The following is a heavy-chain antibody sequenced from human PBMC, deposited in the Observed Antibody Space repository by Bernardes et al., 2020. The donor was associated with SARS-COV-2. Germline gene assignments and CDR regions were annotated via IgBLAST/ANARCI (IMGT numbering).Heavy chain of an antibody. V-gene: IGHV4-39*01. Sequence: SYTLSLTCTVSGGSIRSSNYYWGWIRQPPGKGLEWIGSIYSSGSSYYNPSLQSRVRESVDTSKNQFSLRLSFVTAADTAVYYCAGSSCGIDCYIGGLRSWDYGMDVWGQGTTVTVSS. D-gene: IGHD2-21*02. CDR3: AGSSCGIDCYIGGLRSWDYGMDV. CDR2: IYSSGSS. CDR1: GGSIRSSNYY. J-gene: IGHJ6*02.